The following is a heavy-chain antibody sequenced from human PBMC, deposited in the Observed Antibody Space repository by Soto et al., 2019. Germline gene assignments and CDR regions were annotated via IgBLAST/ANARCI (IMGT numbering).Heavy chain of an antibody. V-gene: IGHV4-59*01. CDR2: IYYSGST. D-gene: IGHD3-3*01. CDR1: GGSISSYY. CDR3: ARVDAVLRFFDY. J-gene: IGHJ4*02. Sequence: SETLSVTCTVAGGSISSYYWSWIRQPPGKGLEWIGYIYYSGSTNYNPSLKSRVTISVDTSKNQFSLKLSSVTAADTAVYYCARVDAVLRFFDYWGQGTLVTVSS.